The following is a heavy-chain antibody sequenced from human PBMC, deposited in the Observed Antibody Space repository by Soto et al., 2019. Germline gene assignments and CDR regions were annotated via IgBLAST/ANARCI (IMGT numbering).Heavy chain of an antibody. D-gene: IGHD5-18*01. CDR1: GYSFTSYW. V-gene: IGHV5-51*01. CDR2: IYPGDSDT. CDR3: VRLNTAMVRYFAVMDV. Sequence: GESLKISCKGSGYSFTSYWIGWVRQMPGKGLEWMGIIYPGDSDTRYSPSFQGQVTISADKSISTAYLQWSSLKASDTAMYYCVRLNTAMVRYFAVMDVWSQRNTDIVS. J-gene: IGHJ6*02.